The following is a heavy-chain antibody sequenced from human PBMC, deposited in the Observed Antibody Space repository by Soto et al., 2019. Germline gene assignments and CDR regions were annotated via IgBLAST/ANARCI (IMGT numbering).Heavy chain of an antibody. J-gene: IGHJ4*02. D-gene: IGHD3-10*01. CDR1: GFSLSNARMG. V-gene: IGHV2-26*01. CDR3: ARTHIWGYYGSGSPSYYFDY. CDR2: IFSNDEK. Sequence: QVTLKESGPVLVKPTETLTLTCTVSGFSLSNARMGVSWIRQPPGKALEWLAHIFSNDEKSYNTSLKSRLTIFKNTSKRRVVLIMINMEPVDTATYYCARTHIWGYYGSGSPSYYFDYWGQGTLVTVSS.